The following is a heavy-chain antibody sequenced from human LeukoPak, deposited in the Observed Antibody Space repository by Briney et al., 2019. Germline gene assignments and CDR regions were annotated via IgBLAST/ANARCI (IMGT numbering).Heavy chain of an antibody. J-gene: IGHJ6*03. D-gene: IGHD6-6*01. CDR1: GGSFSGYY. V-gene: IGHV4-34*01. CDR2: INHSGST. Sequence: PSETLSLTCAVYGGSFSGYYWSWIRQPPGKGLEWIGEINHSGSTNYNPSLKSRVTISVDTSKNQFSLKLSSVTAEDTAVYYCARGSSRRGAEYLVYYYYMDVWGKGTTVTVSS. CDR3: ARGSSRRGAEYLVYYYYMDV.